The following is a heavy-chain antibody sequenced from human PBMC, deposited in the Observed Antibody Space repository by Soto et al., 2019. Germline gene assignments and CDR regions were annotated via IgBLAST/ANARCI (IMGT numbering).Heavy chain of an antibody. CDR2: IIPILGIA. CDR1: GGTFSSYT. D-gene: IGHD2-2*01. V-gene: IGHV1-69*02. CDR3: AESTASGPFDY. J-gene: IGHJ4*02. Sequence: QVQLVQSGAEVKKPGSSVKVSCKASGGTFSSYTISWVRQAPGQGLEWMGRIIPILGIANYAQKFQGRVTIAADKSTSTAYMELSSLRSEDTAVYYCAESTASGPFDYWGQGTLVTVSS.